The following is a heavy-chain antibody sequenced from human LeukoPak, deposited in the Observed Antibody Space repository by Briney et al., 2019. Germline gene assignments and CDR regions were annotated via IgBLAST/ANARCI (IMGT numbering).Heavy chain of an antibody. CDR1: GFTFTTYA. Sequence: PGGSLRLFCAAAGFTFTTYAMSWVRQAPGKGLGCVSSMSGSGGNYADSVKGRFTISRDNSKNTLYLQMNSVRAEDTAVYYCAKSRLPYDSSGYYSFDYWGQGTLVTVSS. CDR3: AKSRLPYDSSGYYSFDY. V-gene: IGHV3-23*01. CDR2: MSGSGG. D-gene: IGHD3-22*01. J-gene: IGHJ4*02.